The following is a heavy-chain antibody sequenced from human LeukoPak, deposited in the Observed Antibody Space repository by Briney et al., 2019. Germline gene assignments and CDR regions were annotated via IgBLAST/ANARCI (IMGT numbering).Heavy chain of an antibody. CDR3: AREYGVIDY. J-gene: IGHJ4*02. CDR2: INHSGST. D-gene: IGHD2-2*01. CDR1: GGSFSGYY. Sequence: SETLSLTCAVYGGSFSGYYWSWIRQPPGKGLEWIGEINHSGSTNYNPSLKSRVTISVDTSKNQFSLKLSSVTAADTAVYYCAREYGVIDYWGQGTLVTVSS. V-gene: IGHV4-34*01.